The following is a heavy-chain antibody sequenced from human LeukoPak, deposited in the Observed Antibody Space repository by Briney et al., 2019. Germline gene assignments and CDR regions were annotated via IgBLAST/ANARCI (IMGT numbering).Heavy chain of an antibody. Sequence: PGGSLRLSCAASGFTFSSYAMSWVRQAPGKGLEWVAVISYDGSNKYYADSVKGRFTISRDNSKNTLYLQMNSLRAEDTAVYYCARDGIFGVVLGTWAYYYYGMDVWGKGTTVTVSS. CDR2: ISYDGSNK. CDR1: GFTFSSYA. D-gene: IGHD3-3*01. J-gene: IGHJ6*04. V-gene: IGHV3-30-3*01. CDR3: ARDGIFGVVLGTWAYYYYGMDV.